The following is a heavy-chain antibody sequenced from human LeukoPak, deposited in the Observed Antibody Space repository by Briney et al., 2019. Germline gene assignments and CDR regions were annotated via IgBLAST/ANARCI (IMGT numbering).Heavy chain of an antibody. Sequence: GESLKISCKGSGYSFTSYWIGWVRQMPGKGLEWMGIIYPGDSDTRYSPSFQGQVTISADKSISTAYLQWSSLKASDTAMYYCARPKDIVVVPAARGAHQGYSAFDIWGQGTMVTVSS. CDR2: IYPGDSDT. CDR3: ARPKDIVVVPAARGAHQGYSAFDI. D-gene: IGHD2-2*01. J-gene: IGHJ3*02. V-gene: IGHV5-51*01. CDR1: GYSFTSYW.